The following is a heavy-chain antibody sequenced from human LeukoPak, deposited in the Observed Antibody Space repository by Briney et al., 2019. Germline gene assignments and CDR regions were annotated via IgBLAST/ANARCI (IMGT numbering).Heavy chain of an antibody. J-gene: IGHJ4*02. Sequence: GGSLRLSCAASGFIFSSYGMHWVRQAPGRGLEWVAVIWSDGINEYYTDSVKGRFTISRDNSKNMLYLQVNSLRAEDTAVYFCARAEYDSSLGFAYWGQGTLVTVSS. CDR2: IWSDGINE. V-gene: IGHV3-33*01. D-gene: IGHD3-22*01. CDR1: GFIFSSYG. CDR3: ARAEYDSSLGFAY.